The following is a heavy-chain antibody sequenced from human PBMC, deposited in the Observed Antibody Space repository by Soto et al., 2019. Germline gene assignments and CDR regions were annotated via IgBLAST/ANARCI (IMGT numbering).Heavy chain of an antibody. CDR3: ARAMGDWRTYCHYYGLDV. CDR1: GDSISVSGDSNNNHY. D-gene: IGHD3-10*01. J-gene: IGHJ6*02. Sequence: SETLSLTCTVSGDSISVSGDSNNNHYWSWVRQPPGKGLEWIGSIYYSGATNCNPSLKSRVTMSADTSKNKFSLNLSSVTAADTAIYYCARAMGDWRTYCHYYGLDVWGQGTRVTVSS. V-gene: IGHV4-61*01. CDR2: IYYSGAT.